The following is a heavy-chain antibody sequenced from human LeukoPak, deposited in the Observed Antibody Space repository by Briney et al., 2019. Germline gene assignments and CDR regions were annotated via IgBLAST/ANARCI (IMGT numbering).Heavy chain of an antibody. D-gene: IGHD3-16*02. Sequence: AGGSLRLSCAASGFTFSSYAMHWVRQAPGKGLEWVAVISYDGSNKYYADSAKGRFTISRDNSKNTLYLQMNSLRAEDTAVYYCARDFDVWGSYRYTGGGFGYWGQGALVTVSS. J-gene: IGHJ4*02. CDR1: GFTFSSYA. CDR2: ISYDGSNK. CDR3: ARDFDVWGSYRYTGGGFGY. V-gene: IGHV3-30-3*01.